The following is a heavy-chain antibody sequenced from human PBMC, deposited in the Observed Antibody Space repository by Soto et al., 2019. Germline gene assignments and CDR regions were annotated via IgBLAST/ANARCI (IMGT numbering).Heavy chain of an antibody. V-gene: IGHV1-2*04. CDR1: GYTFTGYY. J-gene: IGHJ5*02. CDR3: ARDFSGSSDDNWFDP. D-gene: IGHD5-12*01. Sequence: EASVKVSCKASGYTFTGYYMHWVRQAPGQGLEWMGWINPNSGGTNYAQKFQGWVTMTRDTSISTAYMELSRLRSDDTAVYYCARDFSGSSDDNWFDPWGQGTLVTVSS. CDR2: INPNSGGT.